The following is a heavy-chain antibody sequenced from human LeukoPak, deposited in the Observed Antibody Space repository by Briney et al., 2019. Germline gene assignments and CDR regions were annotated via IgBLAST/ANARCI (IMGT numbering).Heavy chain of an antibody. Sequence: PSDTLSLTCAVSGYSISSSNWWGWIRQPPGKGLEWIGYIYYSGSTYYNPSLKSRVTMSVDTSKNQFSLKLSSVTAVDTAVYYCARTEGAAAGIFDYWGQGTLVTVSS. CDR3: ARTEGAAAGIFDY. V-gene: IGHV4-28*01. J-gene: IGHJ4*02. D-gene: IGHD6-13*01. CDR2: IYYSGST. CDR1: GYSISSSNW.